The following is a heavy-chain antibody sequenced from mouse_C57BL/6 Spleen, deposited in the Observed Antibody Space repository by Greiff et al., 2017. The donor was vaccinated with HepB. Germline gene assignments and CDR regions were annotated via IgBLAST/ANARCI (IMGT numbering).Heavy chain of an antibody. CDR1: GFNIKDYY. CDR3: GFITTVVA. D-gene: IGHD1-1*01. CDR2: IDPEDGET. Sequence: DVKLQESGAELVKPGASVKLSCTASGFNIKDYYMHWVKQRTEQGLEWIGRIDPEDGETKYAPKFQGKATITADTSSNTAYLQLSSLTSEDTAVYYCGFITTVVAWGQGTTLTVSS. V-gene: IGHV14-2*01. J-gene: IGHJ2*01.